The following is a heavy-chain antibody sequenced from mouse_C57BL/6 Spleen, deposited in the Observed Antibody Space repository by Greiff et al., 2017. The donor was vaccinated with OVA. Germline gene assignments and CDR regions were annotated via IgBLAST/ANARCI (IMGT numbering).Heavy chain of an antibody. V-gene: IGHV5-4*01. CDR1: GFTFSSYA. J-gene: IGHJ4*01. D-gene: IGHD4-1*01. CDR3: ARDGTTDAMDY. CDR2: ISDGGSYT. Sequence: EVQGVESGGGLVKPGGSLKLSCAASGFTFSSYAMSWVRQTPEKRLEWVATISDGGSYTYYPDNVKGRFTISRDNAKNNLYLQMSHLKSEDTAMYYCARDGTTDAMDYWGQGTSVTVSS.